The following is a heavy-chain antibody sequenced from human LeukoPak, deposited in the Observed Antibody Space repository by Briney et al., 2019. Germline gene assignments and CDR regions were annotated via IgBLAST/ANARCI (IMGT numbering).Heavy chain of an antibody. D-gene: IGHD6-13*01. Sequence: KPSETLSLTCTVSGGSISSYYWSWIRQPPGKGLEWIGYIYYSGSTNYNPSLKSRVTISVDTSKNQFSLKLSSVTAADTAVYYCARHPPTHSSSWYDLGNWFDPWGQGTRVTVSS. CDR2: IYYSGST. V-gene: IGHV4-59*08. CDR3: ARHPPTHSSSWYDLGNWFDP. J-gene: IGHJ5*02. CDR1: GGSISSYY.